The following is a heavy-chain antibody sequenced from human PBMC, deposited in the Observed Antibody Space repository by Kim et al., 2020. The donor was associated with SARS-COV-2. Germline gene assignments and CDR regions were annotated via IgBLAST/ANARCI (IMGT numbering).Heavy chain of an antibody. V-gene: IGHV4-34*01. D-gene: IGHD2-21*02. CDR1: GGSFSGYY. CDR2: INHSGST. Sequence: SETLSLTCAVYGGSFSGYYWSWIRQPPGKGLEWIGEINHSGSTNYNPSLKCRVTISVDTSKNQFSLKLSSVTAADTAVYYCARGLLRGYGVRSLVTAIDYWGQGTLVTVSS. CDR3: ARGLLRGYGVRSLVTAIDY. J-gene: IGHJ4*02.